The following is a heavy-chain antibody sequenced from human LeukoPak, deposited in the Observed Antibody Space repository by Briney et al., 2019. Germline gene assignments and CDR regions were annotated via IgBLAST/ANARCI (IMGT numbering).Heavy chain of an antibody. CDR1: GFTFSSYG. V-gene: IGHV3-30*18. CDR3: AKAYYDCSGASCYLNHYYYYYMDV. Sequence: GRSLRLSCAASGFTFSSYGMHWVRQAPGKGLEWVAVISYDGSNKYYADSVKGRFTISRDNSKNTLYLQMNSLRAEDTAVYYCAKAYYDCSGASCYLNHYYYYYMDVWGKGTTVTVSS. J-gene: IGHJ6*03. D-gene: IGHD2-15*01. CDR2: ISYDGSNK.